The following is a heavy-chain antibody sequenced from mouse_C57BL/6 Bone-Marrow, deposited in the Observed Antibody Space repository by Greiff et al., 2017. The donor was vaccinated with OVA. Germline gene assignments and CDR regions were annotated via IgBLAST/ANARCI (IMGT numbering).Heavy chain of an antibody. CDR2: IDPETGGT. CDR1: GYTFTDYE. V-gene: IGHV1-15*01. Sequence: QVQLQQSGAELVRPGASVTLSCKASGYTFTDYEMHWVKQTPVHGLEWIGAIDPETGGTAYNQKFKGKAILTADKSSSTAYMELRSLTSEDSAVYYCTRGTTVVARFDYWGQGTTLTVSS. D-gene: IGHD1-1*01. CDR3: TRGTTVVARFDY. J-gene: IGHJ2*01.